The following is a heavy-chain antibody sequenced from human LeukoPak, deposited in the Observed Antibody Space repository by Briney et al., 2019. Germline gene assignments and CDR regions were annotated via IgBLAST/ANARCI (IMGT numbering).Heavy chain of an antibody. V-gene: IGHV1-69*04. Sequence: GASVKVSCKASGGTFSSYAISWVRQAPGQGLEWMGRIIPILGIANYAQKFQGRVTITADKSTSTAYMELSSLRSEDTAVYYCARDLTELGDTAFTDYWGQGTLVTVSS. J-gene: IGHJ4*02. D-gene: IGHD5-18*01. CDR3: ARDLTELGDTAFTDY. CDR2: IIPILGIA. CDR1: GGTFSSYA.